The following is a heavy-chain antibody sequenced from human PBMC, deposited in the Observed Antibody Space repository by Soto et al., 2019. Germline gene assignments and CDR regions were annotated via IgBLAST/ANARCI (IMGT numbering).Heavy chain of an antibody. J-gene: IGHJ4*02. CDR2: VGGSGDST. V-gene: IGHV3-23*01. CDR3: AKSPLGYCSGGSCYPPHYFDY. D-gene: IGHD2-15*01. CDR1: GFTFSNYA. Sequence: EVHLLDCGGGLVQPGGSLRLSCAASGFTFSNYAMSWVRQAPGKGLEWVSGVGGSGDSTYYADSVKGRFTISRDNSKDTLYLQMNSLRAEDTAVYYCAKSPLGYCSGGSCYPPHYFDYWGQGTLVTVSS.